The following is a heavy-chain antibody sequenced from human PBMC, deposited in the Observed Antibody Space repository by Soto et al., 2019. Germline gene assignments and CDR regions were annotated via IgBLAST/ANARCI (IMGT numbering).Heavy chain of an antibody. D-gene: IGHD3-3*01. J-gene: IGHJ4*02. Sequence: SVKVSCKAAGGTFSGYGISWVRQAPGQGLEWMGGVIPILASTYYAQDFQGRITITADESTSTVYMELRRLRSDDTAVYYCARGVRIFGVVDSVYRCPGPLLTV. V-gene: IGHV1-69*13. CDR1: GGTFSGYG. CDR3: ARGVRIFGVVDSVY. CDR2: VIPILAST.